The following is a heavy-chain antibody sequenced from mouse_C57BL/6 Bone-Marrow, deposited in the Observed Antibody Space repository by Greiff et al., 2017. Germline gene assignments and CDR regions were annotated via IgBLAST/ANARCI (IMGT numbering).Heavy chain of an antibody. CDR3: ARSLYYGNAYFDY. J-gene: IGHJ2*01. CDR2: INPSSGYT. V-gene: IGHV1-4*01. CDR1: GYTFTSYT. D-gene: IGHD2-1*01. Sequence: VQLQQSGAELARPGASVKMSCKASGYTFTSYTMHWVKQRPGQGLEWIGYINPSSGYTKYNQKFKDKATLTVDKSSSTAYMQLSSLTSEDSAGYYCARSLYYGNAYFDYWGQGTTLTVSS.